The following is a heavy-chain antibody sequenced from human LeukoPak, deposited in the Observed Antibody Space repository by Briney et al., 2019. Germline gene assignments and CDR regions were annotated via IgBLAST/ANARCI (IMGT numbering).Heavy chain of an antibody. CDR2: ISPRSETI. CDR3: ARIDGPTVFTYYMDL. D-gene: IGHD3-16*01. CDR1: GLSFNRRG. V-gene: IGHV3-48*04. J-gene: IGHJ6*03. Sequence: GESLRLSCAPSGLSFNRRGMNWVRQPPGKGLEWGSYISPRSETIFYAESVQGRFAVSRDDAKGSLYLQMHTLRVEDTAVYYCARIDGPTVFTYYMDLWGKGTTVTVAS.